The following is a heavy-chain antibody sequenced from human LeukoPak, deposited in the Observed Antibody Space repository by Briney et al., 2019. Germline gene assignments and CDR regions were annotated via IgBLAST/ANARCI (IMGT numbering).Heavy chain of an antibody. V-gene: IGHV3-72*01. Sequence: GGSLRLSCVASGFTFSDHYMDWVRQAPGKGLEWVGRTRNKANSYTTEYAASEKGRFTISRDDSKNSLYLQMNSLKTEDTAVYYCARDYPGYWGQGTLVTVSS. CDR1: GFTFSDHY. D-gene: IGHD7-27*01. CDR2: TRNKANSYTT. CDR3: ARDYPGY. J-gene: IGHJ4*02.